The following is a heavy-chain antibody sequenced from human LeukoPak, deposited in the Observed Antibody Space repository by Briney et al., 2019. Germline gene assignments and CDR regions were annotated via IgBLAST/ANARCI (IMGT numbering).Heavy chain of an antibody. CDR1: GFTFSSYE. CDR3: VRGVRAGPFDI. Sequence: GGSLRLSCAASGFTFSSYELNWVRQAPGKGLEWVSYISSSGSTIYYADSVKGRFTISRDNAKNSLYLQMNSLRAEDTAVYYCVRGVRAGPFDIWGQGTMVTVSS. V-gene: IGHV3-48*03. J-gene: IGHJ3*02. CDR2: ISSSGSTI.